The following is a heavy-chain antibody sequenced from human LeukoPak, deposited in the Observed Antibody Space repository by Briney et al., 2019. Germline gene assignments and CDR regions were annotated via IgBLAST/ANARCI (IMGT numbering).Heavy chain of an antibody. D-gene: IGHD6-13*01. J-gene: IGHJ5*02. CDR3: ARFPRIAAAGRGDRWFDP. V-gene: IGHV4-34*01. CDR1: GGSFSGYY. CDR2: INHSGST. Sequence: SETLSLTCAVHGGSFSGYYWSWIRQPPGKGLEWIAEINHSGSTNYNPSLKSRVTISVDTSKNQFSLKLSSVTAADTAVYYCARFPRIAAAGRGDRWFDPWGQGTLVTVSS.